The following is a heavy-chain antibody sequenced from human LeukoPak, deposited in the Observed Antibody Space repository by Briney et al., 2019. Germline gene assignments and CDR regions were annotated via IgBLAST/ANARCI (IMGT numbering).Heavy chain of an antibody. CDR2: IYYSGST. V-gene: IGHV4-59*08. CDR3: ARLGGGSGSYRAFDI. Sequence: SETLSLTCTVSGGSISSYYWSWIRQPPGKGLEWIGYIYYSGSTNYNPSLKSRVTISVDTSKNQFSLKLSSVTAAGTAVYYCARLGGGSGSYRAFDIWGQGTMVTVSS. D-gene: IGHD3-10*01. J-gene: IGHJ3*02. CDR1: GGSISSYY.